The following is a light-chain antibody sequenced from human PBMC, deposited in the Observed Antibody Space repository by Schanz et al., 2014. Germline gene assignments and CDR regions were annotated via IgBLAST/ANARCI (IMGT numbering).Light chain of an antibody. J-gene: IGKJ4*01. CDR2: GAS. Sequence: EVVLTQSPGTLSLSPGERATLSCRASQTVSSRFLAWYQHKPGQAPRLLIYGASIRATGVPDRFSGRGSGTDFTLTISSLEPEDFAVYYCQQYGSSPSFGGGTKVEIK. V-gene: IGKV3-20*01. CDR3: QQYGSSPS. CDR1: QTVSSRF.